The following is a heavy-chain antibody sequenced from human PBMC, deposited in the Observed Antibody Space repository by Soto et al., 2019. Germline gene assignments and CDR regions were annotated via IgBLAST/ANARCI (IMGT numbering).Heavy chain of an antibody. D-gene: IGHD2-15*01. J-gene: IGHJ4*02. CDR2: ICGSGGST. CDR3: VRRGYCSGGSCYQLIDY. Sequence: EVQLLESGGGLVQPGGSLRLSCAASGFTFSSSSMSWVRQAPGKGLGWVSAICGSGGSTYYADPVKGRFTISRDNSKNTLYLQMNSLRAEDTAVYYCVRRGYCSGGSCYQLIDYWGQGTLVTVSS. V-gene: IGHV3-23*01. CDR1: GFTFSSSS.